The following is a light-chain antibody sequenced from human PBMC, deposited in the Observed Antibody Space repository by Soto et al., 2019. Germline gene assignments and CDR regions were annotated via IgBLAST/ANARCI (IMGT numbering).Light chain of an antibody. J-gene: IGLJ1*01. V-gene: IGLV2-8*01. CDR2: EVS. CDR3: SSYAGSNKSV. CDR1: SSDVGGYNY. Sequence: QSALTQPRSASGSPGQSVTISCTGTSSDVGGYNYVSWYQQHPGKAPKLMIYEVSKRPSGVPDRFSGSKSGNTASLTASGLQPEDEADYYCSSYAGSNKSVFGTGTKVTVL.